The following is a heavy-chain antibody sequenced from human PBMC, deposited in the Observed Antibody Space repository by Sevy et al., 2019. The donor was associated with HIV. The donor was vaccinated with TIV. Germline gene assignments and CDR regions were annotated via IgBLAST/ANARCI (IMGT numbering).Heavy chain of an antibody. CDR3: ARVESCGGDCYYSDY. D-gene: IGHD2-21*02. J-gene: IGHJ4*02. V-gene: IGHV1-46*01. CDR2: IKPSGGGT. Sequence: ASVNVSCKASGYTFTSYYIHWVRQAPGQGLECMGIIKPSGGGTNYAQKFQGRVTFTRDTSTSTVYMELSSLRAEDTAVYYCARVESCGGDCYYSDYWGQGTQVTVSS. CDR1: GYTFTSYY.